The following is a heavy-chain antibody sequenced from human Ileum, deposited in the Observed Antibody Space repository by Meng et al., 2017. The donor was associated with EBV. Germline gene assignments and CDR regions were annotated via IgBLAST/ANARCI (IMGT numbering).Heavy chain of an antibody. J-gene: IGHJ4*02. CDR3: ARDPAYPRGLFDS. Sequence: VKPYSTRSPRCSVSGASIRNRYHYWNVIRRSPGKGLEWIASIYRSGRSYFDPSLKSRVSLSLDTSKNQFSLKLSSVTAADTALYYCARDPAYPRGLFDSWGQGILVTVSS. D-gene: IGHD3-10*01. CDR2: IYRSGRS. CDR1: GASIRNRYHY. V-gene: IGHV4-39*07.